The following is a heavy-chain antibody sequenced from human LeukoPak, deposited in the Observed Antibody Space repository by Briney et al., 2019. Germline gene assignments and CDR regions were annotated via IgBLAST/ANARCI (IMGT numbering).Heavy chain of an antibody. Sequence: ASVKVSCKASGSTFTCYYMHWVRQPPGQGLEWMGLIYPNSGGTNYAQKFQGRVTMTSDTSISTAYMELSRLRSDDTAVYYCARSIYYGSGRALFDYWGQGTLVTVSS. J-gene: IGHJ4*02. D-gene: IGHD3-10*01. CDR2: IYPNSGGT. CDR3: ARSIYYGSGRALFDY. V-gene: IGHV1-2*02. CDR1: GSTFTCYY.